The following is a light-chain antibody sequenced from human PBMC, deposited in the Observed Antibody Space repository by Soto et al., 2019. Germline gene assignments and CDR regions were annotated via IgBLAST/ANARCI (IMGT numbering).Light chain of an antibody. Sequence: DIQMTQSPTSLSASVGDRVTITCRASHTINNYLNWYQQKPGKAPKLLIYAASTLHSGVPSRFSGSGSGTDFTLTISSLQPEDFATHFCQQSFSAPRTFGQGTKVEIK. V-gene: IGKV1-39*01. CDR2: AAS. CDR3: QQSFSAPRT. J-gene: IGKJ1*01. CDR1: HTINNY.